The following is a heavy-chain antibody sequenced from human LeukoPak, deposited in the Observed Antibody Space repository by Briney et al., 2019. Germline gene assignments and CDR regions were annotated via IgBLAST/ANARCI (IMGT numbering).Heavy chain of an antibody. J-gene: IGHJ5*02. Sequence: PGGSLRLSCPASGFTFSSYRMNWVRQAPGKGREWDSSISSSSSYIYDADSVKGRFTISRDNAKNSLYLQMNSLRAEDTAVYYCARDRSGYYYDSSGYKPDSWFDPWGQGTLVTVSS. D-gene: IGHD3-22*01. CDR2: ISSSSSYI. V-gene: IGHV3-21*01. CDR1: GFTFSSYR. CDR3: ARDRSGYYYDSSGYKPDSWFDP.